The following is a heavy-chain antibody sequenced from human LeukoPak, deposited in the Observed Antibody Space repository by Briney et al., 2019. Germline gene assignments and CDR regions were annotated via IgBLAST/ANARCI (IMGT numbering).Heavy chain of an antibody. CDR2: IKQDGSDK. CDR1: GFTFTTYG. CDR3: ARVAAAVPDQ. V-gene: IGHV3-7*04. D-gene: IGHD6-13*01. J-gene: IGHJ5*02. Sequence: GGSLELSCKASGFTFTTYGMPWIRRPPGKGLEWVANIKQDGSDKYYMDSVKGRFAISRDNAKNSVSLQMNSLRAEDTAVYYCARVAAAVPDQWGQGTLVTVSS.